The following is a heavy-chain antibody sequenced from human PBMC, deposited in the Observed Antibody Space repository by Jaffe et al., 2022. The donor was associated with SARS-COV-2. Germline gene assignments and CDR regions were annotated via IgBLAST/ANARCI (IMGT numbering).Heavy chain of an antibody. CDR3: ARQGGYYYDSSGHGDDAFDI. Sequence: QLQLQESGPGLVKPSETLSLTCTVSGGSISSSSYYWGWIRQPPGKGLEWIGSIYYSGSTYYNPSLKSRVTISVDTSKNQFSLKLSSVTAADTAVYYCARQGGYYYDSSGHGDDAFDIWGQGTMVTVSS. CDR1: GGSISSSSYY. CDR2: IYYSGST. V-gene: IGHV4-39*01. D-gene: IGHD3-22*01. J-gene: IGHJ3*02.